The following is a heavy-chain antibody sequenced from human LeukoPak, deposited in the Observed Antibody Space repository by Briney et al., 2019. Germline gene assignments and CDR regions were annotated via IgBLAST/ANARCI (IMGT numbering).Heavy chain of an antibody. CDR3: ARLPSITMIVVDDY. J-gene: IGHJ4*02. V-gene: IGHV4-61*02. CDR1: GGSISSGSYF. Sequence: SETLSLTCTVSGGSISSGSYFWNWIRQPAVEGLEWIGRIYASGSTNYNPSFKSRVTISVDTSKNQFSLILSPVTATDTAVYYCARLPSITMIVVDDYWGQGTLVTVSS. D-gene: IGHD3-22*01. CDR2: IYASGST.